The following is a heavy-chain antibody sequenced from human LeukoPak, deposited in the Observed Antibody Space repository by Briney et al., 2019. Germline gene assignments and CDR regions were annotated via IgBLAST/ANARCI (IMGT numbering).Heavy chain of an antibody. J-gene: IGHJ4*02. Sequence: PSETLSLTCAVYGGSFSGYYWSWIRQPPGKGLEWIGEINRSGSTNYNPSLKSRVTISVDTSKNQFSLKLSSVTAADTAVYYCARGQLERGLDYWGQGTLVTVSS. V-gene: IGHV4-34*01. D-gene: IGHD1-1*01. CDR2: INRSGST. CDR1: GGSFSGYY. CDR3: ARGQLERGLDY.